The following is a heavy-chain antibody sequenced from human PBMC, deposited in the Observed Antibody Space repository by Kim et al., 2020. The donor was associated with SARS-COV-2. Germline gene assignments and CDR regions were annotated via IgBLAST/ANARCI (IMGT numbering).Heavy chain of an antibody. Sequence: GGSLRLSCAASGFTFSSYAMSWVRQAPGKGLEWVSAISGSGGSTYYADSVKGRFTISRDNSKNTLYLQMNSLRAEDTAVYYCAKVGGWYYDYYYGMDVWGQGTTVTVSS. CDR2: ISGSGGST. D-gene: IGHD6-19*01. CDR3: AKVGGWYYDYYYGMDV. J-gene: IGHJ6*02. CDR1: GFTFSSYA. V-gene: IGHV3-23*01.